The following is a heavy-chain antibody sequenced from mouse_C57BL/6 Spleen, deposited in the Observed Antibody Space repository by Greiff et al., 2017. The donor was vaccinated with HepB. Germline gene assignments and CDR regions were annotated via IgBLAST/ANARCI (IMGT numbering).Heavy chain of an antibody. CDR3: ARSGYYGSSHWYFDV. CDR1: GYTFTSYG. V-gene: IGHV1-81*01. Sequence: VKLQESGAELARPGASVKLSCKASGYTFTSYGISWVKQRTGQGLEWIGEIYPRSGNTYYNEKFKGKATLTADKSSSTAYMELRSLTSEDSAVYFCARSGYYGSSHWYFDVWGTGTTVTVSS. CDR2: IYPRSGNT. J-gene: IGHJ1*03. D-gene: IGHD1-1*01.